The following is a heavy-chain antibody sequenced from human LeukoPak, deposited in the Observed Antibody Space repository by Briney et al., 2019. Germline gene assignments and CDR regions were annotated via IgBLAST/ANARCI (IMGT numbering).Heavy chain of an antibody. CDR3: ARALGPSEWLLQNYYYYYMDV. D-gene: IGHD3-22*01. CDR2: IIPIFGTA. CDR1: GGTFSSYA. V-gene: IGHV1-69*13. Sequence: SVKVSCKASGGTFSSYAISWVRQAPGQGLEWMGGIIPIFGTANYAQKFQGRATITADESTSTAYMELSSLRSEDTAVYYCARALGPSEWLLQNYYYYYMDVWGKGTTVTVSS. J-gene: IGHJ6*03.